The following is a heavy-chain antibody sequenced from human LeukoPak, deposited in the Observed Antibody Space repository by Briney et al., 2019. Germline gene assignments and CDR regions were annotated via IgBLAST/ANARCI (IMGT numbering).Heavy chain of an antibody. D-gene: IGHD6-19*01. Sequence: GGSLRLSCAASGLTFSNYWMSWVCQAPGKGLEWVAHIKQDGSEKYYVDSVKGRFTISRDNAKNSLYLQMNSLRAEDTALYYCVKVTWTVAGPYWGQGTLVTVSS. CDR2: IKQDGSEK. CDR1: GLTFSNYW. V-gene: IGHV3-7*05. J-gene: IGHJ4*02. CDR3: VKVTWTVAGPY.